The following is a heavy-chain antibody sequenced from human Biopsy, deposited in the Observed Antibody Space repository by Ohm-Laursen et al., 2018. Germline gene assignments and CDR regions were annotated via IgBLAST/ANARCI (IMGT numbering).Heavy chain of an antibody. CDR2: IKSVGSWT. V-gene: IGHV3-74*01. CDR3: VSFLKDLNMAV. Sequence: SLRLSCSASGFTFNAYWMYWVRQVPGKGLVLVSHIKSVGSWTNYADSVKGRFTISRDNAKNTLYLQMNSLRAEDTAVYYCVSFLKDLNMAVWGQGTTVSVSS. D-gene: IGHD2-15*01. CDR1: GFTFNAYW. J-gene: IGHJ6*02.